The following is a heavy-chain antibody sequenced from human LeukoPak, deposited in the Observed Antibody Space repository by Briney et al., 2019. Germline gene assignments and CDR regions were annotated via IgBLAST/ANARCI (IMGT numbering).Heavy chain of an antibody. Sequence: ASETLSLTCTVSGGSISSYYWSWIRQPPGKGLEWIGYIYYSGSTNYNPSLKSRVTISVDTSKNQFSLKLSSVTAADTAVYYCARERGDSSGSFDYWGQGTLVTVYS. CDR3: ARERGDSSGSFDY. CDR1: GGSISSYY. J-gene: IGHJ4*02. CDR2: IYYSGST. V-gene: IGHV4-59*01. D-gene: IGHD3-22*01.